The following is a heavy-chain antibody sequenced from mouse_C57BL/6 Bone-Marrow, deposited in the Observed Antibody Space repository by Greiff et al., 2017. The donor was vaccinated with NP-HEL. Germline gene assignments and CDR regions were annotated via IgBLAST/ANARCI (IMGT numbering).Heavy chain of an antibody. Sequence: VQLQQSGAELVKPGASVKMSCKASGYTFTTYPIEWMKQNHGKSLEWIGNFHPYNDDTKYNEKFKGKATLTVEKSSSTVYLELSRLTSDDSAVYYCARRGLNYGSSYDWYFDVWGTGTTVTVSS. D-gene: IGHD1-1*01. CDR3: ARRGLNYGSSYDWYFDV. CDR1: GYTFTTYP. V-gene: IGHV1-47*01. CDR2: FHPYNDDT. J-gene: IGHJ1*03.